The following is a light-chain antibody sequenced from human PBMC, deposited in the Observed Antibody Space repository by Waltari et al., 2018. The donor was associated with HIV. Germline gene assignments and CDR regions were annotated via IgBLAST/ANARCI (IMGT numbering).Light chain of an antibody. Sequence: QSALTKPASVSGSPGQSIPISCTGTSSDVGAYNFFSWYQQHPGKAPKLMIYDVSSRPSGVSDRFSGSNSGNTASLTISGLQAEDEADYYCGSYTSSSTLVFGGGTKLTVL. V-gene: IGLV2-14*03. CDR2: DVS. CDR3: GSYTSSSTLV. J-gene: IGLJ3*02. CDR1: SSDVGAYNF.